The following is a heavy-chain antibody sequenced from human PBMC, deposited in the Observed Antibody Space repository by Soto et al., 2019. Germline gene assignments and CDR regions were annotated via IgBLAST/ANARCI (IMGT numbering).Heavy chain of an antibody. V-gene: IGHV3-23*01. CDR3: AKDRHADGIWTLDY. D-gene: IGHD3-9*01. CDR1: GFTFDDYA. CDR2: ISFSGSST. Sequence: GSLRLSCAASGFTFDDYAMHLVRQAPGKGLEWVSGISFSGSSTYYADCVKGRFTISRDNSQNILYLQMNSLRVEDTAIYYCAKDRHADGIWTLDYWGQGTLVTVSS. J-gene: IGHJ4*02.